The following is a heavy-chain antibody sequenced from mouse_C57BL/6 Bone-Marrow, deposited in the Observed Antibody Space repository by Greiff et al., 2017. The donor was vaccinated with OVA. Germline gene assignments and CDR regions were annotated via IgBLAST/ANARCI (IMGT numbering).Heavy chain of an antibody. D-gene: IGHD1-1*01. J-gene: IGHJ3*01. CDR1: GYTFTSYW. Sequence: QVQLKQPGAELVMPGASVKLSCKASGYTFTSYWMHWVKQRPGQGLEWIGEIDPSDSYTNYNQKFKGKSTLTVDKSSSTAYMQLSSLTSEDSAVYYCARGVVYYYGSSPSWFAYWGQGTLVTVSA. CDR3: ARGVVYYYGSSPSWFAY. CDR2: IDPSDSYT. V-gene: IGHV1-69*01.